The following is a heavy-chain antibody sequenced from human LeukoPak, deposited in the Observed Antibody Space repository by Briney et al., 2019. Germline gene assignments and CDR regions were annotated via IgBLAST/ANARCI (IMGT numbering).Heavy chain of an antibody. Sequence: PSETLSLTCTVSGGSISSYYWSWIRQPSGKGLEWIGYIYYSGSTNYNPSLKSRVTISVDTSKNQFSLKLSSVTAADTAVYYCARTRCSGGSCYSKNWGQGTLVTVSS. CDR1: GGSISSYY. CDR2: IYYSGST. CDR3: ARTRCSGGSCYSKN. D-gene: IGHD2-15*01. J-gene: IGHJ4*02. V-gene: IGHV4-59*01.